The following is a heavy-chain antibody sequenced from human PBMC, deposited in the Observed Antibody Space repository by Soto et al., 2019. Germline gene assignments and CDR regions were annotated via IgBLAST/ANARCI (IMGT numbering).Heavy chain of an antibody. D-gene: IGHD5-18*01. Sequence: SVKVSCKASGGTFSSYAISWVRQAPGQGLEWMGGIIPIFGTANYAQKFQGRVTITADESTSTAYMELSSLRSEDTAVYYCARDGYSYGLDLDYWGQGTLVTVSS. CDR1: GGTFSSYA. CDR3: ARDGYSYGLDLDY. CDR2: IIPIFGTA. J-gene: IGHJ4*02. V-gene: IGHV1-69*13.